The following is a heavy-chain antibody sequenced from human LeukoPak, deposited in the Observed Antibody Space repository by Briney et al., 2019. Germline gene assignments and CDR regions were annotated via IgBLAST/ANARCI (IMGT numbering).Heavy chain of an antibody. Sequence: GGSLRLSCAVSGFTFSGFWMSWSRQAPGKGLEWVSAISGSGGSTYYADSVKGRFTISRDNSKNTLYLQMNSLRAEDTAVYYCAKGGGVVVPAAWGVFDYWGQGTLVTVSS. CDR2: ISGSGGST. CDR1: GFTFSGFW. V-gene: IGHV3-23*01. D-gene: IGHD2-2*01. CDR3: AKGGGVVVPAAWGVFDY. J-gene: IGHJ4*02.